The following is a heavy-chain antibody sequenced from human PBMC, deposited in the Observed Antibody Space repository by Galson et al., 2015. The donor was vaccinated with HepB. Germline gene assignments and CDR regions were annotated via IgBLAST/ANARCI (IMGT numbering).Heavy chain of an antibody. CDR3: ARDPWLNYYYYGMDV. J-gene: IGHJ6*02. CDR2: ISYDGSNK. D-gene: IGHD5-24*01. Sequence: SLRLSCAASGFTFSSYAMHWVRQAPGKGLEWVAVISYDGSNKYYADSVKGRFTISRDNSKNTLYLQMNSLRAEDTAVYYCARDPWLNYYYYGMDVWGQGTTVTVSS. V-gene: IGHV3-30-3*01. CDR1: GFTFSSYA.